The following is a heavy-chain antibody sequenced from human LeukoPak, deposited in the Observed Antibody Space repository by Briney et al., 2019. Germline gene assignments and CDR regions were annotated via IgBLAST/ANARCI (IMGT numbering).Heavy chain of an antibody. D-gene: IGHD3-3*01. J-gene: IGHJ6*03. V-gene: IGHV4-59*01. CDR1: GGSISSYY. CDR3: ARVRFWSGYYTSDYYYYMDV. CDR2: IYYSGST. Sequence: PSETLSLTCTVSGGSISSYYWSWIRQPPGKGLEWIGYIYYSGSTNYNPSLKSRVTISVDTSKNQFSLKLSSVTAADTAVYYCARVRFWSGYYTSDYYYYMDVWGKGTTVTVSS.